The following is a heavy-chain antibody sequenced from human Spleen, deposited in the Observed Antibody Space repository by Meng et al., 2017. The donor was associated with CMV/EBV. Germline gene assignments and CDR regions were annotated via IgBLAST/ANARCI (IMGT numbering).Heavy chain of an antibody. D-gene: IGHD3-22*01. J-gene: IGHJ4*02. CDR2: ISSSTASM. Sequence: FSTFSMAWVRPAPGRGLEWVASISSSTASMYYAGSVQGRFTISRDNARNSLFLQMNSVTAEDTAVYYCARDGSDYYDVIGYGPVDYWGQGVLVTVSS. CDR3: ARDGSDYYDVIGYGPVDY. V-gene: IGHV3-21*06. CDR1: FSTFS.